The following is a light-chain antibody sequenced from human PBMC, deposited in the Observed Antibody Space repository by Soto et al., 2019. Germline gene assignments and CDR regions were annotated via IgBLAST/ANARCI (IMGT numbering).Light chain of an antibody. CDR2: AAS. V-gene: IGKV1-17*01. CDR1: QVITND. J-gene: IGKJ1*01. Sequence: IQMTHSPSSLSASVGDRLSITCRASQVITNDLGWYQQKPGKAPKRLIYAASTLQSGVPSRFSGSGSGTEFTLTISSLQPEDVATYYCLQLNTYPWTFGQGTKV. CDR3: LQLNTYPWT.